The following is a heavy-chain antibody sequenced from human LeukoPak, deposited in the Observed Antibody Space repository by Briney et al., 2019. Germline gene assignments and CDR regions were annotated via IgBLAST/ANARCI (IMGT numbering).Heavy chain of an antibody. CDR1: GGSISSYY. CDR2: IYYSGST. J-gene: IGHJ6*03. V-gene: IGHV4-59*01. CDR3: ARVPRSYYYYYYMDV. Sequence: TETLSLTCTVSGGSISSYYWSWIRQPPGKGLEWIGYIYYSGSTNYNPPLKSRVTISVDTSKNQFSLKLSSVTAADTAVYYCARVPRSYYYYYYMDVWGKGTTVTVSS.